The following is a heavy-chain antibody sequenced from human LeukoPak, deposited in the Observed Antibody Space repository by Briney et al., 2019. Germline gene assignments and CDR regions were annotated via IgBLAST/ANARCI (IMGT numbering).Heavy chain of an antibody. Sequence: ASVKVSCKASGGTFSNYAISWVRQAPGQGLEWKGIINPSGGSTSYAQKFQGRVTMTRDMSTSTVYMELSSLRSEDTAVYYCAGEEYYYDSSGYLGYWGQGTLVTVSS. V-gene: IGHV1-46*01. CDR3: AGEEYYYDSSGYLGY. CDR2: INPSGGST. J-gene: IGHJ4*02. CDR1: GGTFSNYA. D-gene: IGHD3-22*01.